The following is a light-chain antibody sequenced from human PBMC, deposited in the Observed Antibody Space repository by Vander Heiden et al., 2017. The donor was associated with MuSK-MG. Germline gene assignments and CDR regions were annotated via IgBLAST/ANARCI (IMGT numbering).Light chain of an antibody. CDR2: DAS. J-gene: IGKJ4*01. Sequence: DMQMTQSPSSLSASVGDRVTITCQASQEISNYLNWYQQKPGKAPKLLIYDASNLETGVPSRFSGSGSGTDFTFTISSLQPEDIATYYCQQYDNLPLTFGGGTKVEIK. CDR3: QQYDNLPLT. V-gene: IGKV1-33*01. CDR1: QEISNY.